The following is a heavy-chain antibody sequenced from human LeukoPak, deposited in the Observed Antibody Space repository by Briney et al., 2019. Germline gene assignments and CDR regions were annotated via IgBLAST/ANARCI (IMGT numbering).Heavy chain of an antibody. CDR1: GFTFSSYW. Sequence: GGSLRLSCAASGFTFSSYWMSWVRQAPGKGLEWVANIKQDGSERYYVDSVKGRFTISRDNAKNPLYLQMNSLRAEDTAVYYCARDYNYYYYGMDVWGQGTTVTVSS. D-gene: IGHD3-10*01. CDR3: ARDYNYYYYGMDV. J-gene: IGHJ6*02. V-gene: IGHV3-7*03. CDR2: IKQDGSER.